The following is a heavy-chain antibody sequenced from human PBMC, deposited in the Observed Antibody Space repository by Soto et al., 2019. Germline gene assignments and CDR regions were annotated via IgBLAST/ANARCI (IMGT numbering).Heavy chain of an antibody. Sequence: ASVKVSCKASGYTFTSYGISWVRQAPGQGFEWMGWISTYNGNTNYAQKLQGRVTMTTDTSTSTAYMELSSLRSEDTAVYYCARDRGYYDILTGYYMDVWGQGTTVTVSS. D-gene: IGHD3-9*01. CDR1: GYTFTSYG. J-gene: IGHJ6*03. CDR3: ARDRGYYDILTGYYMDV. V-gene: IGHV1-18*01. CDR2: ISTYNGNT.